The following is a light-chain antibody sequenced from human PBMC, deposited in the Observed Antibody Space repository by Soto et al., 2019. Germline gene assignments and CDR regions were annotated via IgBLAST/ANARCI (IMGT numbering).Light chain of an antibody. CDR1: SSDVGDYDY. Sequence: QSVLTQPPSASGSPGQSVTVSCTGTSSDVGDYDYVSWYQQHPGKAPKLVIFEVSRRPSGVPDRFSGSKSGNTASLTVSGLQAEDEADYYCSSFAGSNRVVFGGGTKVTVL. CDR3: SSFAGSNRVV. V-gene: IGLV2-8*01. J-gene: IGLJ3*02. CDR2: EVS.